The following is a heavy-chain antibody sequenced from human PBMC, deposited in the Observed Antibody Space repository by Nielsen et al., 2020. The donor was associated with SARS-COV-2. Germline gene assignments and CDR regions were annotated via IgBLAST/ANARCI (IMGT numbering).Heavy chain of an antibody. CDR3: ARNSLNNGWPRGTAFDP. CDR1: GGTFRDYG. D-gene: IGHD6-19*01. V-gene: IGHV1-69*13. Sequence: SVKVSCKASGGTFRDYGIIWVRQAPGQGLEWMGGINPMYGTSHYAQNFQGRVTITADESTSTVYMELDSLTSEDTAVYFCARNSLNNGWPRGTAFDPWGQGTLVTVSS. CDR2: INPMYGTS. J-gene: IGHJ5*02.